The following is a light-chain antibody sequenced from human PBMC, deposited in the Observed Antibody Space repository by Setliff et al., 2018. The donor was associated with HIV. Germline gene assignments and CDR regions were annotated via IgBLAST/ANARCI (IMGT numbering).Light chain of an antibody. J-gene: IGLJ1*01. Sequence: LTQPPSASGTPGQRVSISCSGSSSNIGSNTVSWYQQLPGTAPKLLIYSNNQRPSGVPDRFSGSQSGTSASLAISGLQSEDEADYFCAAWDDSLNDYVFGTGTKVTVL. CDR2: SNN. CDR3: AAWDDSLNDYV. V-gene: IGLV1-44*01. CDR1: SSNIGSNT.